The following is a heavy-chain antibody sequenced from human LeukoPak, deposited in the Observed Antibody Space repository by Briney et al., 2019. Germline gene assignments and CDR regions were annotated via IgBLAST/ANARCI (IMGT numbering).Heavy chain of an antibody. CDR2: INSNSGGT. D-gene: IGHD6-6*01. CDR3: VRTKIAARRVDFDV. V-gene: IGHV1-2*02. J-gene: IGHJ4*02. CDR1: RYTFTGYY. Sequence: ASVQVSCKPSRYTFTGYYIHWFQQAPGQGLEWVAWINSNSGGTNYAQKFQGRVTMTRDTPTSTAFMGLCRLTSDDTALFYCVRTKIAARRVDFDVWGQGTVVTVSS.